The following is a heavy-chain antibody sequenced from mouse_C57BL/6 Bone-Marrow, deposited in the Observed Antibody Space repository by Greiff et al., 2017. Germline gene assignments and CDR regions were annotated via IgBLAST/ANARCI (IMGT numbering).Heavy chain of an antibody. J-gene: IGHJ3*01. CDR2: IDPEDGET. CDR1: GFNINDYY. CDR3: ARHYDYDPWFAY. V-gene: IGHV14-2*01. Sequence: VQLQQSGAELVKPGASVKLSCTASGFNINDYYMHWVKQRPEQGLEWIGRIDPEDGETKYDPKFQGKATITADTSSNTAYLQLSSLTSDDTAVYYCARHYDYDPWFAYWGQGTLVTVSA. D-gene: IGHD2-4*01.